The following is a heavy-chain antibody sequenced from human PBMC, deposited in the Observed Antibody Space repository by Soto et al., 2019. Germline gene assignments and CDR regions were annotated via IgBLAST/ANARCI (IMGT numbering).Heavy chain of an antibody. CDR1: GFTFSDYY. V-gene: IGHV3-11*01. J-gene: IGHJ4*02. D-gene: IGHD2-15*01. Sequence: AGGSLRLSCAASGFTFSDYYMSWIRHAPGKGLEWVSYISSGSTIYYADSVKGRFTISRDNAKNSLYLQMNSLRAEDTAVYYCARDPDCSGGSCSPDYWGQGTLVTVSS. CDR3: ARDPDCSGGSCSPDY. CDR2: ISSGSTI.